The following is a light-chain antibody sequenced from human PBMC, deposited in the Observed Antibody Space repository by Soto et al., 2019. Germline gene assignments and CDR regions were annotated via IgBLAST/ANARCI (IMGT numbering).Light chain of an antibody. V-gene: IGLV1-40*01. Sequence: QSVLTQPPSVSGAPGQRVTISCTGRSSNIGAGYDVHWYQQLPGTAPKLLIYGNSNRPSGVPDRFSGSKSGTSASLAITGLQAQDEADYYCQSYDSRLSGSDVFGTGTKVTVL. CDR2: GNS. CDR3: QSYDSRLSGSDV. CDR1: SSNIGAGYD. J-gene: IGLJ1*01.